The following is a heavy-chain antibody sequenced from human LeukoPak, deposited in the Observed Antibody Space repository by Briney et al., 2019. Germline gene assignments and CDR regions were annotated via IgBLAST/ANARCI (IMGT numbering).Heavy chain of an antibody. CDR1: GGTFSSYA. V-gene: IGHV1-69*01. J-gene: IGHJ6*03. CDR3: ARGIYYDNSGYYTDYYYYMDV. CDR2: IIPIFGTA. Sequence: SVKVSCKASGGTFSSYAISWVRQAPGQGLEWMGGIIPIFGTANYAQKFQGRVTVTADESTSTAYMELSSLRSEDTAVYYCARGIYYDNSGYYTDYYYYMDVWGKGTTVTVSS. D-gene: IGHD3-22*01.